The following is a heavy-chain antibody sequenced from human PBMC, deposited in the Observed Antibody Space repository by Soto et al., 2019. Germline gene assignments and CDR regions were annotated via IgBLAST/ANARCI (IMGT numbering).Heavy chain of an antibody. CDR1: GFTFSSYA. CDR2: ISGSGGST. J-gene: IGHJ4*02. V-gene: IGHV3-23*01. Sequence: GGSLRLSCAASGFTFSSYAMSWVRQAPGKGLEWVSAISGSGGSTYYADSVKGRFTISRDNSKNTLYLQMNSLRAEDTAVYYYAKDPQLRFPSYRYSGGGSKAGFDYWGQGTLVTVSS. CDR3: AKDPQLRFPSYRYSGGGSKAGFDY. D-gene: IGHD3-16*02.